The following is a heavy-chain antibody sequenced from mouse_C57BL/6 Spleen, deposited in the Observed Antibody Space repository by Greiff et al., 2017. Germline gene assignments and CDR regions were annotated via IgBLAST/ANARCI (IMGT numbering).Heavy chain of an antibody. CDR1: GYSFTDYN. V-gene: IGHV1-39*01. CDR3: AREYYSNYYYYAMDY. J-gene: IGHJ4*01. D-gene: IGHD2-5*01. Sequence: VQLQQSGPELVKPGASVKISCKASGYSFTDYNMNWVKQSNGKSLEWIGVINPNYGTTSYNQKFKGKATLTVDQSSSTAYMQLNSLTSDDSAVYYCAREYYSNYYYYAMDYWGQGTSVTVSS. CDR2: INPNYGTT.